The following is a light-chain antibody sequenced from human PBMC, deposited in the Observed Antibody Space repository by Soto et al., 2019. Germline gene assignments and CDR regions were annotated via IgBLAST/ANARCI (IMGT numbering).Light chain of an antibody. CDR2: YDS. Sequence: SSELTQPPSVSVAPGKTARITCGGNNIGSKSVHWYQQKPGQAPVLVIYYDSDRPSGIPERFSGSNSGNTATLTISRVEAGXXXDYYCQVWDSSSDHVVFGGGTKLTVL. J-gene: IGLJ2*01. V-gene: IGLV3-21*04. CDR1: NIGSKS. CDR3: QVWDSSSDHVV.